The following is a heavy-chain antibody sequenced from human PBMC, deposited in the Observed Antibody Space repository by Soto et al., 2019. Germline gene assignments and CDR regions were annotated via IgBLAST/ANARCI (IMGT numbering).Heavy chain of an antibody. CDR2: ISYDGSDK. J-gene: IGHJ4*02. CDR3: ARDPHCWSDCYGRHFDY. V-gene: IGHV3-30-3*01. Sequence: QVQLVESGGGVVQPGRSLRLSCAASGFTFSSYAMHWVRQAPGKGLEWVAIISYDGSDKYYADSVKGRFTISRDNSKNTLYLQMNSLRAEDTAAYYCARDPHCWSDCYGRHFDYWGQGTLVTVSS. D-gene: IGHD3-3*02. CDR1: GFTFSSYA.